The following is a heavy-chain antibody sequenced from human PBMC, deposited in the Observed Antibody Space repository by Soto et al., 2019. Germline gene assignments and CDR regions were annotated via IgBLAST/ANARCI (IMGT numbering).Heavy chain of an antibody. J-gene: IGHJ6*03. CDR3: SRDLSWGSNWYYYMDV. D-gene: IGHD7-27*01. V-gene: IGHV3-48*01. CDR1: GFILSDCA. Sequence: EVQLVESGGGLVQPGGSLRLSCATSGFILSDCAMNWVRQAPGKGLEWVSYISSSSSVIDYADSVKGRFTVSRDNAGNSLYLQMNSRRAEDTAVYYCSRDLSWGSNWYYYMDVWGKGTTVTVSS. CDR2: ISSSSSVI.